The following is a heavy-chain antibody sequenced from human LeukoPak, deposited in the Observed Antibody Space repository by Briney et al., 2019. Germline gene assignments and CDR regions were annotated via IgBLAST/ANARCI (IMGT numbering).Heavy chain of an antibody. CDR3: ARGITSSWYLGY. Sequence: SETLSLTCTVSGGSISSSSYYWGWIRQPPGKGLEWIGSIYYSGSTYYNPSLKSRVTISVDTSKNQFSLKLSSVTAADTAVYYCARGITSSWYLGYWGQGTLVTVSS. CDR1: GGSISSSSYY. D-gene: IGHD6-13*01. CDR2: IYYSGST. V-gene: IGHV4-39*07. J-gene: IGHJ4*02.